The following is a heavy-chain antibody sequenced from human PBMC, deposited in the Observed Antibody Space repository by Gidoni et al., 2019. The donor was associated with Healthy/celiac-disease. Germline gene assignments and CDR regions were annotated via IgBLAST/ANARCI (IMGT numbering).Heavy chain of an antibody. CDR3: ARTAIAARPGYYYYGMDV. CDR1: GYTFTSYD. Sequence: QVQLVQSGAEVKKPGASVKVSCKASGYTFTSYDNNWVRQATGQGLEWMGWMNPNSGNTGYAQKFQGRVTMTRNTSISTAYMELSSLRSEDTAVYYCARTAIAARPGYYYYGMDVWGQGTTVTVSS. CDR2: MNPNSGNT. D-gene: IGHD6-6*01. J-gene: IGHJ6*02. V-gene: IGHV1-8*01.